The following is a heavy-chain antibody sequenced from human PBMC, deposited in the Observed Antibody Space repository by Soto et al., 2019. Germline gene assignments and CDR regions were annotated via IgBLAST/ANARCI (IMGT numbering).Heavy chain of an antibody. V-gene: IGHV1-18*04. CDR3: AKDQTPSGSYYAPSDDAFDI. J-gene: IGHJ3*02. D-gene: IGHD1-26*01. Sequence: ASVKVSCKASGYTFTNYGLSWVRQAPGQGLEWMGWITVYSGTTDHVQKFRGRVSMTTDTSTNTAYMELASLRSDDTAVYYCAKDQTPSGSYYAPSDDAFDIWGQGTMVTVSS. CDR2: ITVYSGTT. CDR1: GYTFTNYG.